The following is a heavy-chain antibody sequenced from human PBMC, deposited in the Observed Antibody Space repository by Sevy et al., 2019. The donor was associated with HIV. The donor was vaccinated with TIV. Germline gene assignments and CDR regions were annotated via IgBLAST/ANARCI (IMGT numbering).Heavy chain of an antibody. V-gene: IGHV3-53*01. CDR3: ARYSNGWSYFDY. CDR2: IYSGGST. D-gene: IGHD6-19*01. Sequence: GGSLRLSCAASGFTVSSDYMNWVRQAPGKGLEWVSVIYSGGSTYYADSVKGRFTISIDNSKNTLYLQMNSLRAEDTAVYYCARYSNGWSYFDYWGQGTLVTVSS. J-gene: IGHJ4*02. CDR1: GFTVSSDY.